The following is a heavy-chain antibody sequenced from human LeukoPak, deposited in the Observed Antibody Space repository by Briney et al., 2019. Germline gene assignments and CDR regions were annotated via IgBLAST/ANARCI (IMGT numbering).Heavy chain of an antibody. J-gene: IGHJ6*03. Sequence: ASVRVSCKASGYTFTGYYMHWVRQAPGQGLEWMGRINPNSGGTNYAQKFQGRVTMTRDTSISTAYMELSRLRSDDTAVYYCARDLTAGSGRYLLGNYYMDVWGKGTTVTVSS. CDR3: ARDLTAGSGRYLLGNYYMDV. D-gene: IGHD6-19*01. CDR2: INPNSGGT. V-gene: IGHV1-2*06. CDR1: GYTFTGYY.